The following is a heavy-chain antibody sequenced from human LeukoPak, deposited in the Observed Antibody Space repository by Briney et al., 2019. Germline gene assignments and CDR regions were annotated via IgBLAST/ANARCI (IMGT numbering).Heavy chain of an antibody. CDR3: AKDANYYDSSGYLIPFDY. CDR1: GFIFSRFA. CDR2: ISGNGHQT. J-gene: IGHJ4*02. V-gene: IGHV3-23*01. D-gene: IGHD3-22*01. Sequence: GGSLRLSCSASGFIFSRFAMTWVRQLPGRGLEWVSSISGNGHQTYYADSVKGRFSVSRDNSKNILYLQMDSLRADDSALYYCAKDANYYDSSGYLIPFDYWGQGTLVTVSS.